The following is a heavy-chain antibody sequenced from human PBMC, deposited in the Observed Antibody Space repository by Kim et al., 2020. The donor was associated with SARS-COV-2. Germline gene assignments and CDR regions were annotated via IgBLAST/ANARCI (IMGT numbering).Heavy chain of an antibody. Sequence: GGSLRLSCVVSGFTFSDSWMHWVRQAPGKGLVWVSRIDTDGTTIDYAHSVKGRFTISRDNAKNTLYLQMNSLRPEDTAVYYCESVAAVERWGQGTLVTV. CDR2: IDTDGTTI. D-gene: IGHD1-1*01. CDR3: ESVAAVER. CDR1: GFTFSDSW. J-gene: IGHJ4*02. V-gene: IGHV3-74*01.